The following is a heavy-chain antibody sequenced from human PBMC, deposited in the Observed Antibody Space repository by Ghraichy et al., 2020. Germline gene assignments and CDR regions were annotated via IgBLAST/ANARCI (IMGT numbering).Heavy chain of an antibody. V-gene: IGHV3-74*01. D-gene: IGHD6-6*01. Sequence: GGSLRLSCAASGFTFSSYWVHWVRQAPGKGLVWVSRISSDGNGTNYADSVKGRFTISRDNAKNTLYLQMNSLRAEDTAVYYCARAHSLAARSLDYWGQGTLVTVSS. CDR2: ISSDGNGT. CDR1: GFTFSSYW. CDR3: ARAHSLAARSLDY. J-gene: IGHJ4*02.